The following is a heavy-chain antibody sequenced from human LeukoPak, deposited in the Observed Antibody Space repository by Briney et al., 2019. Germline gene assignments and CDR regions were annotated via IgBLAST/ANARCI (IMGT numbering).Heavy chain of an antibody. D-gene: IGHD3-22*01. V-gene: IGHV3-23*01. CDR3: ARDSQYYYDSSGLDY. CDR2: ISGSGGST. J-gene: IGHJ4*02. Sequence: PGGSLRLSCAASGFTFSRYAMSWVRQAPGKGLEWVSTISGSGGSTYYADSVKGRFTISRDNSKNTLYLQMNSLRAEDTAVYYCARDSQYYYDSSGLDYWGQGTLVTVSS. CDR1: GFTFSRYA.